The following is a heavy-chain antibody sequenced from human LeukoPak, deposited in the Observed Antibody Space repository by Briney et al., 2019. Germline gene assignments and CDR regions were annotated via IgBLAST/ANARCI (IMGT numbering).Heavy chain of an antibody. V-gene: IGHV3-23*01. CDR3: ARSKIDY. CDR1: DFSFITYA. Sequence: PGGSLRLSCAASDFSFITYAMSWVRQAPGKGLEWVSTITGRGDATYYADSVKGRFTISRDNSKNTLYLQMNSLRADDTAIYYCARSKIDYWGQGTLVTVSS. CDR2: ITGRGDAT. J-gene: IGHJ4*02. D-gene: IGHD4-11*01.